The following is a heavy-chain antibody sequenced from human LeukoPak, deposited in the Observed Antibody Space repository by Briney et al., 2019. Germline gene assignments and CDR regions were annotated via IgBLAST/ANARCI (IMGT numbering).Heavy chain of an antibody. CDR2: MGWYSGNI. D-gene: IGHD2/OR15-2a*01. V-gene: IGHV3-9*01. Sequence: GGSLRLARVPAGFIFDDHSMHWARQARGKGMECVSSMGWYSGNIGYAGSVKGRFSISRDNAKNTLYLEMNSLRTDDTALYFCARDVWRRAFYCAMDVWGLGTTVAVSS. CDR1: GFIFDDHS. J-gene: IGHJ6*02. CDR3: ARDVWRRAFYCAMDV.